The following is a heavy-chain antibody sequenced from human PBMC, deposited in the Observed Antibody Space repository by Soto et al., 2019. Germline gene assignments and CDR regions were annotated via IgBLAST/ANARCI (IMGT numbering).Heavy chain of an antibody. J-gene: IGHJ6*02. CDR3: ARVGWEIPRRFFGMDV. CDR1: GGTFSSYA. Sequence: QVQLVQSGAEVKKPGSSVKVSCRASGGTFSSYAISWVRQAPGQGLEWMGGIIPIFDTTIYAQKFQGRVTITADKSTGTAYMELSSLTSDDTAVYFCARVGWEIPRRFFGMDVWGQGTTVTVSS. CDR2: IIPIFDTT. D-gene: IGHD1-26*01. V-gene: IGHV1-69*06.